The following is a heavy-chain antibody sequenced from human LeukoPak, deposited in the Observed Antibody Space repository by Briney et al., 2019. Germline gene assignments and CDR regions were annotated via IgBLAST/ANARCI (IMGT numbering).Heavy chain of an antibody. CDR3: ARVGCSGGSCYEWFDP. CDR2: IIPILGIA. D-gene: IGHD2-15*01. J-gene: IGHJ5*02. V-gene: IGHV1-69*02. Sequence: SVKVSCKASGSTFSSYTISWVRQAPGQGLEWMGRIIPILGIANYAQKFQGRVTITADKSTSTAYMELSSLRSEDTAVYYCARVGCSGGSCYEWFDPWGQGTLVTVSS. CDR1: GSTFSSYT.